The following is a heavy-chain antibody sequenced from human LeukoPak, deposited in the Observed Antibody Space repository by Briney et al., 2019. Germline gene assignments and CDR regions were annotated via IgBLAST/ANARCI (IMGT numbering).Heavy chain of an antibody. CDR1: GCTLTDYY. CDR2: INPNSGGT. CDR3: AREEYLDY. V-gene: IGHV1-2*02. Sequence: ASVKVSCKASGCTLTDYYMHGVRQGPGQGLEWMGSINPNSGGTNYAQKFQGRVTMTRDTSISKAYIELSGLRSDDTAVYYCAREEYLDYWGQGTLVTVSS. J-gene: IGHJ4*02.